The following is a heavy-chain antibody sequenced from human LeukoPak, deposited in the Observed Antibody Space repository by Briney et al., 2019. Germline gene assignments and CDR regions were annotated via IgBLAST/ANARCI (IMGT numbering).Heavy chain of an antibody. D-gene: IGHD3-16*01. Sequence: GGSLRLSCAASGFTFTSYGISWVRQAPGQGLEWMGWISAYNGNTNYAQKLQGRVTMTTDTSTSTAYMELRSLRSDGTAVYYCARGGGPDAFDIWGQGTMVTVSS. CDR1: GFTFTSYG. CDR2: ISAYNGNT. CDR3: ARGGGPDAFDI. V-gene: IGHV1-18*01. J-gene: IGHJ3*02.